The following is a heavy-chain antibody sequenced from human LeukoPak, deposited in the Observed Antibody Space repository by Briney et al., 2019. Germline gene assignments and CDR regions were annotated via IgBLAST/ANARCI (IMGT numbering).Heavy chain of an antibody. CDR3: ARDRSVGIYYFDY. Sequence: SETLSLTCTVSGGSISSGSYYWSWIRQPAGKGLEWIGHIYSGGSTNYNPSLKSRVTISVDASKNQFSLKLSPVTAADTAVYYCARDRSVGIYYFDYWGQGALVTVS. V-gene: IGHV4-61*09. CDR1: GGSISSGSYY. D-gene: IGHD1-26*01. CDR2: IYSGGST. J-gene: IGHJ4*02.